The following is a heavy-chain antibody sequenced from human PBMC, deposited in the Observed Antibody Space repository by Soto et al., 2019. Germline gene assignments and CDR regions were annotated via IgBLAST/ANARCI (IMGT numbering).Heavy chain of an antibody. CDR3: ASGSLYGSGSYPGDY. CDR1: GGTFSNHL. CDR2: IIPLFGTL. Sequence: QVQLVQSGAEVKKPGSSVNVSCKASGGTFSNHLISWVRQAPGQGLEWMGTIIPLFGTLNYAQKLQGRVTLSADRSTSTAYMERSSLRSDYTAVYYCASGSLYGSGSYPGDYWGQGTLVTVSS. V-gene: IGHV1-69*08. J-gene: IGHJ4*01. D-gene: IGHD3-10*01.